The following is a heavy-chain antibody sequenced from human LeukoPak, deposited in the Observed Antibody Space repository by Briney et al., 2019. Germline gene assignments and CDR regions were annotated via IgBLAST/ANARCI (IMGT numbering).Heavy chain of an antibody. Sequence: TGGSLRLSCAASGFTFSSYAMSWVRQAPGKGLEWVSAISGSGGSTYYADSVKGRFTISRDNSKNTLYLQMNSLRAEDTAVYYCAKDWNLYYYDSSGYYQPDYWGQGTLVTVSS. CDR1: GFTFSSYA. J-gene: IGHJ4*02. D-gene: IGHD3-22*01. CDR2: ISGSGGST. V-gene: IGHV3-23*01. CDR3: AKDWNLYYYDSSGYYQPDY.